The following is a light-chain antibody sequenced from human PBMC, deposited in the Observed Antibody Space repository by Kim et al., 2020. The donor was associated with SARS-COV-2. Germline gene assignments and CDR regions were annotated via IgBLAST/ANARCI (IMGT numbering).Light chain of an antibody. V-gene: IGKV3-11*01. CDR3: QHRSNWPIT. J-gene: IGKJ5*01. Sequence: EIVLTQSPATLSLSPGERATLSCRASQSVSRYLIWYQQKPGQAPRLLIYDTSSRATGIPARFSGSGSGTDFTLTISSLEPADFAVYYCQHRSNWPITFGQGTRLEIK. CDR1: QSVSRY. CDR2: DTS.